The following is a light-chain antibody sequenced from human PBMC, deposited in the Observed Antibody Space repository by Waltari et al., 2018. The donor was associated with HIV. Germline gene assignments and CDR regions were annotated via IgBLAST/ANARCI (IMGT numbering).Light chain of an antibody. CDR2: KNY. CDR1: SSNIGHDS. J-gene: IGLJ1*01. V-gene: IGLV1-47*01. CDR3: VGWDGSLSGYV. Sequence: QSVLTQPPSASGTPGQTVTISCSGSSSNIGHDSAYWYQQLPGMTPKLLIYKNYQRPSGVPDRFAGSKSGTSASLAISGLRSEDEADYYCVGWDGSLSGYVFGAGTTVTVL.